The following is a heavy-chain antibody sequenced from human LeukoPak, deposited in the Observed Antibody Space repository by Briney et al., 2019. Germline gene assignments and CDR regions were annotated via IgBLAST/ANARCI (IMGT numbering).Heavy chain of an antibody. CDR2: IYYSGST. D-gene: IGHD5-12*01. V-gene: IGHV4-59*12. Sequence: PSETLSLTCTVSGGSISSYCWSWIRQPPGKGLEWIGYIYYSGSTSYNPSLQSRVTISVDTSKNQFSLKLNSVTAADTAVYYCARVAPDNWFDPWGQGTLVTVSS. J-gene: IGHJ5*02. CDR1: GGSISSYC. CDR3: ARVAPDNWFDP.